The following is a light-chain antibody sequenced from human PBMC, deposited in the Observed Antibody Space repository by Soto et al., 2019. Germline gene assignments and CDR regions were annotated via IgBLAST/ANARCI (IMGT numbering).Light chain of an antibody. CDR3: QSYDSSLSVV. CDR1: SSNIGAGYD. Sequence: QPVLTQPPSVSGAPGQRVTISCTGSSSNIGAGYDVHWYQLLPGSAPKLLIYANSDRPSGVPDRFSASKSGTSASLAITGLQAEDEADYYCQSYDSSLSVVFGGGTKVTVL. CDR2: ANS. J-gene: IGLJ2*01. V-gene: IGLV1-40*01.